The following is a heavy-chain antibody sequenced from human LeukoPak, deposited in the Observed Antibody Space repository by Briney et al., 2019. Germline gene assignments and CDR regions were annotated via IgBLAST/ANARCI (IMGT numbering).Heavy chain of an antibody. CDR2: IHYSGST. V-gene: IGHV4-59*01. D-gene: IGHD3-22*01. J-gene: IGHJ4*02. CDR3: ARWGYFDSSGYFVVEY. CDR1: GGSISRYY. Sequence: SETLSLTCIVSGGSISRYYWNWIRQPPGERLEWIGWIHYSGSTAYNPSLESRVTMSVDTSKNHVSLKMTSVTAADAATYYCARWGYFDSSGYFVVEYWGQGALVTVSS.